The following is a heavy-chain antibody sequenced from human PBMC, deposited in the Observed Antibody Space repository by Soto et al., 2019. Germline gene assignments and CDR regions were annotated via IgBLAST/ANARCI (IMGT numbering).Heavy chain of an antibody. CDR3: ATKYGENLPDYFQH. CDR1: GGSISRSY. CDR2: IYYSGST. D-gene: IGHD4-17*01. J-gene: IGHJ1*01. V-gene: IGHV4-59*08. Sequence: SETLSLTCTVSGGSISRSYWSWIRQPPGKGLEWIGYIYYSGSTNYNPSLKSRVIIFVDTSKNQFSLKLSSVTAADTAVYYCATKYGENLPDYFQHWGQGTLVTVSS.